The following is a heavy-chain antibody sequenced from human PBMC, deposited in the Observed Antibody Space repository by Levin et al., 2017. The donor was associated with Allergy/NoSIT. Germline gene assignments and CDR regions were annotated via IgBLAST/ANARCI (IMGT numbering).Heavy chain of an antibody. CDR2: INEDGSGI. CDR1: GFTFSSYW. V-gene: IGHV3-7*01. Sequence: GGSLRLSCSASGFTFSSYWMSWVRQAPGKGLEWVANINEDGSGIYYVNSVKGRFTISRDNAKNSLYLHLNSLTAEDTAVYYCGRFTRGNEADYWGQGTLVIVSS. D-gene: IGHD2-15*01. CDR3: GRFTRGNEADY. J-gene: IGHJ4*02.